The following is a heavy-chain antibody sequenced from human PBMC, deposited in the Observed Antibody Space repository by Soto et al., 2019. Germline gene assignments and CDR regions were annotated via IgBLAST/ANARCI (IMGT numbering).Heavy chain of an antibody. CDR1: GFSFSTYG. CDR3: ATRYLIAVATTT. V-gene: IGHV3-23*01. Sequence: ELQLLESGGGLVQPGGSLRLSCAASGFSFSTYGMRWVRQAPGKGLEGVSSIGGGSTYYADSVKGRFTISRDNSKNPLYLQMNSLRAVDTALYFCATRYLIAVATTTRGQGTLFTVSS. J-gene: IGHJ4*02. CDR2: IGGGST. D-gene: IGHD6-19*01.